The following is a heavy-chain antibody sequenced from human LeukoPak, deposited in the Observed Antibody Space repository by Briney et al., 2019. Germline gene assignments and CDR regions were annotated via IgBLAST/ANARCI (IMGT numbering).Heavy chain of an antibody. J-gene: IGHJ4*02. CDR3: ASEYYCSSTSCSTFDY. D-gene: IGHD2-2*02. CDR1: GYSISSGYY. Sequence: PSETLSLTCTVSGYSISSGYYWGWIRQPPGKGLEWIGYTYYSGSTNYNPSLKSRVTISVDTSKNQFSLKLSSVTAADTAVYYCASEYYCSSTSCSTFDYWGQGTLVTVSS. CDR2: TYYSGST. V-gene: IGHV4-38-2*02.